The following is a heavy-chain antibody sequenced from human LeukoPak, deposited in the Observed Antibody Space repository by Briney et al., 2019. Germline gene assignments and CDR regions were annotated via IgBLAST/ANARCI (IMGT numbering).Heavy chain of an antibody. D-gene: IGHD4/OR15-4a*01. Sequence: KSSETLSLTCTVSGGSISSYYWSWIRQPAGKGLEWIGRIYISETTIYNPSLRSRVTMSVDTSKNQFSLKLSSVTAADTAVYYCARVGLTVYYYYMDVWGKGTTVTISS. V-gene: IGHV4-4*07. CDR2: IYISETT. CDR3: ARVGLTVYYYYMDV. CDR1: GGSISSYY. J-gene: IGHJ6*03.